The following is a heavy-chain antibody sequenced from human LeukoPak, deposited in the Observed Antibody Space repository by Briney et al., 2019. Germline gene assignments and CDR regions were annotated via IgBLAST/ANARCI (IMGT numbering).Heavy chain of an antibody. D-gene: IGHD3-10*01. Sequence: GGSLRLSCAASGFTFSDSAMSWVRQAPGKGLEWVSGISGRGDKTYYADSVKGRFTISRDNSKNTLRLKMNSLRAEDTAIYYCAKRVRNHAGPFHWCGQGTLASVS. CDR2: ISGRGDKT. CDR1: GFTFSDSA. CDR3: AKRVRNHAGPFHW. J-gene: IGHJ4*02. V-gene: IGHV3-23*01.